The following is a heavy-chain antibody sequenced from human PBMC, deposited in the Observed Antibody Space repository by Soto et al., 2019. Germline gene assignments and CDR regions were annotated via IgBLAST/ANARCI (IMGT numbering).Heavy chain of an antibody. Sequence: QVQLVESGGGVVQPGRSLRLSCAASGFTFGIYGMHWVRQAPGKGLDGVAVIWYDGSIKYHADSVKGRFTISRDNSKNTVYLQMNSLRDEDTAVYYCARATSGSFDALDMWGQGTMVTVSS. CDR2: IWYDGSIK. D-gene: IGHD1-26*01. CDR3: ARATSGSFDALDM. J-gene: IGHJ3*02. CDR1: GFTFGIYG. V-gene: IGHV3-33*01.